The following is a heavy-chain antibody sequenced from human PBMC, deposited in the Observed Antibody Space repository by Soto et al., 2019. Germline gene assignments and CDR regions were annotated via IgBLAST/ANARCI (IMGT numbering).Heavy chain of an antibody. V-gene: IGHV1-18*01. J-gene: IGHJ3*02. CDR1: GYTFTSYG. CDR3: ARDKRLGWLLNQSFDI. CDR2: ISAYNGNI. Sequence: ASVKVSCKAAGYTFTSYGISWVRQAPVQGLEWMGWISAYNGNINYAQKLQGRVTMTTDTSTSTAYMELRSLRSDDTAVYYCARDKRLGWLLNQSFDIWGQGTMVTVSS. D-gene: IGHD3-3*01.